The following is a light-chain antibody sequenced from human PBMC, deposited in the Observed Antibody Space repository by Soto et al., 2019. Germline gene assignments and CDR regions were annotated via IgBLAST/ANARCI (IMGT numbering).Light chain of an antibody. J-gene: IGLJ1*01. Sequence: QSALPQPRSVPGSPGQSVTISCSDVGGYNYVSWYQQHPGKAPKLIIYDVNKRPLGVPDRFSGSQSGNTASLTISGLQAEDEADYHCCSYAGSYTYVFGTGTKVTVL. V-gene: IGLV2-11*01. CDR2: DVN. CDR1: DVGGYNY. CDR3: CSYAGSYTYV.